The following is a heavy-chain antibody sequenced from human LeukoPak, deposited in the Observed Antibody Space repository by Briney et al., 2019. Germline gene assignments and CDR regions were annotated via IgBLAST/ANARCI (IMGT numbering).Heavy chain of an antibody. CDR3: ARDSSPDSATTYYDALDM. CDR1: GFSFRRFW. J-gene: IGHJ3*02. Sequence: GGSLRLSCAGSGFSFRRFWMTWVRQAPGRGLEWVANIDGDGDGKRYADSVKDRFTISRDNARSLVFLQIHSLRDEDTALYYCARDSSPDSATTYYDALDMWGQGTMVTVSS. D-gene: IGHD1-1*01. CDR2: IDGDGDGK. V-gene: IGHV3-7*01.